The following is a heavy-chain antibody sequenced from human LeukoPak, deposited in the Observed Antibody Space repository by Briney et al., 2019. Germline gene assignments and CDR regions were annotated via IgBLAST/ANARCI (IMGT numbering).Heavy chain of an antibody. Sequence: SETLSLTCTVSGGSISSSSYYWGWIRQPPGKGLEWIGSIYYSGSTYYNPSLKSRVTISVDTSKNQFSLKLSSVTAADTAVYYCARDLSGSYVDGYYMDVWGKGTTVTVSS. V-gene: IGHV4-39*07. D-gene: IGHD1-26*01. J-gene: IGHJ6*03. CDR1: GGSISSSSYY. CDR3: ARDLSGSYVDGYYMDV. CDR2: IYYSGST.